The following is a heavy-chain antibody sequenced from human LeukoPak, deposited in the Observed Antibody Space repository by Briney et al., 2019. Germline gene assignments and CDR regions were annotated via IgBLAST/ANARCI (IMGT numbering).Heavy chain of an antibody. Sequence: GGSLRLSCAASGFTLSAYWMTWVRQAPGKGLAWVANIIEGGDVKYYVDSVKGRFTISRDNTKNSLYLQMTSLRADDTAVYYCARVGKNGWDFDHWGQGTLVTVSS. CDR1: GFTLSAYW. V-gene: IGHV3-7*01. D-gene: IGHD6-19*01. J-gene: IGHJ4*02. CDR2: IIEGGDVK. CDR3: ARVGKNGWDFDH.